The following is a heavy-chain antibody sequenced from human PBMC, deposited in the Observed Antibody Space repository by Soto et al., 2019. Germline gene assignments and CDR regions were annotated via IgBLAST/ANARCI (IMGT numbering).Heavy chain of an antibody. Sequence: QVQLVQSGAEVKKPGASVKVSCKASGYTFSSYHLSWVRQAPGQALEWMGRISAYNGNTNYAQKLQGRVTMTPDTSTSTAYMELRSLRSADTAVYYFTRDSPPFDPWGQGVLVTVSS. V-gene: IGHV1-18*01. CDR1: GYTFSSYH. CDR2: ISAYNGNT. J-gene: IGHJ5*02. CDR3: TRDSPPFDP.